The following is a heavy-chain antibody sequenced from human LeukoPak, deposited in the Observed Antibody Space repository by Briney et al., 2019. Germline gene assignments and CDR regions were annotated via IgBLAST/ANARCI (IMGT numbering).Heavy chain of an antibody. V-gene: IGHV3-33*01. D-gene: IGHD5-12*01. Sequence: GRSLRLSCAASGFTFSSYGMHWVRQAPGKGLEGVAVIWYDGSNKYYADSVKGRFTISRDNSKNTLYLQMNSLRAEDTAVYCCARALRGYSGYDAFDYWGQGTLVTVSS. CDR1: GFTFSSYG. CDR3: ARALRGYSGYDAFDY. CDR2: IWYDGSNK. J-gene: IGHJ4*02.